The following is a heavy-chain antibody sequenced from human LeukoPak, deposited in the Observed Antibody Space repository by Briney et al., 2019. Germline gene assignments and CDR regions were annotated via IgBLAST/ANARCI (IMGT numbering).Heavy chain of an antibody. Sequence: ASVKVSCKASGYTFTGYYMHWVRQAPGQGLEWMGWINPNSGGTNYAQKFQGRVTMTRDTSISTAYMELSRLRSDDTAVYYCARDRAGFQSLNAEGDAFDIWGQGTMVTVSS. CDR2: INPNSGGT. D-gene: IGHD1-14*01. V-gene: IGHV1-2*02. CDR1: GYTFTGYY. J-gene: IGHJ3*02. CDR3: ARDRAGFQSLNAEGDAFDI.